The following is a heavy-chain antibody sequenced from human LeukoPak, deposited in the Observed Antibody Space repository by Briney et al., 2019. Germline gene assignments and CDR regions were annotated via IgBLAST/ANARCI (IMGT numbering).Heavy chain of an antibody. V-gene: IGHV3-21*01. D-gene: IGHD6-13*01. CDR1: GFTVSSNY. CDR3: ARGPGAAAPGYFDY. J-gene: IGHJ4*02. Sequence: PGGSLRLSCAASGFTVSSNYMSWVRQAPGKGLEWVSSISSSSSYIYYADSVKGRFTISRDNAKNSLYLQMNSLRAEDTAVYYCARGPGAAAPGYFDYWGQGTLVTVSS. CDR2: ISSSSSYI.